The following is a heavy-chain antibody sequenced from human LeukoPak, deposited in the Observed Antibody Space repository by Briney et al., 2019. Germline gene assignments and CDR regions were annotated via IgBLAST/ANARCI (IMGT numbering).Heavy chain of an antibody. D-gene: IGHD6-13*01. Sequence: GGSLRLSCAASGFTFSSYAMTWVRQAPGKGLEWVSYISSSSSIIKYADSVKGRFTISRDNAKSSLYLQMNSLRDEDTAVYYCARDSAAAGSYFDYWGQGTLVTVSS. J-gene: IGHJ4*02. V-gene: IGHV3-48*02. CDR3: ARDSAAAGSYFDY. CDR2: ISSSSSII. CDR1: GFTFSSYA.